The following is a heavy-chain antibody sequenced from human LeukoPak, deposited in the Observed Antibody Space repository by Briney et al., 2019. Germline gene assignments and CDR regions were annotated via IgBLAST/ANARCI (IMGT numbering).Heavy chain of an antibody. CDR3: TTEVGATNSGY. Sequence: GGSLRLSCVTSGFPFSTYSMNWVRQAPGKGLEWVSRIKSKTDGGTTDYAAPVKGRFTISRDDSKNTLYLQMNSLKTEDTAVYYCTTEVGATNSGYWGQGTLVTVSS. D-gene: IGHD1-26*01. V-gene: IGHV3-15*01. J-gene: IGHJ4*02. CDR1: GFPFSTYS. CDR2: IKSKTDGGTT.